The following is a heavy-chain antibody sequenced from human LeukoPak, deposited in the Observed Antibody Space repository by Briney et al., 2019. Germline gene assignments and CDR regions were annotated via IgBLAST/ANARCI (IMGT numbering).Heavy chain of an antibody. CDR3: AKGGRITGTLDY. V-gene: IGHV3-23*01. CDR1: GFTFSTYA. J-gene: IGHJ4*01. Sequence: GGSLRLSCVASGFTFSTYAMNWVRQAPAKGLEWVSAMSGSGGSTYYADSVKGRFTISRDNSKNTLYLQMNSLRAEDTAVYYCAKGGRITGTLDYWGQEPWSPSPQ. D-gene: IGHD1-7*01. CDR2: MSGSGGST.